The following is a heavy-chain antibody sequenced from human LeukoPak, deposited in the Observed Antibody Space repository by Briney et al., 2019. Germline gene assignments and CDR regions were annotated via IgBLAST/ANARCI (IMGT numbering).Heavy chain of an antibody. D-gene: IGHD2/OR15-2a*01. J-gene: IGHJ6*02. CDR2: IRAYNGNT. Sequence: GASVNVSCKASGYTFTSYGISWVRQAPGQGLEWMGWIRAYNGNTNYAQKLQDRVTMTTDTSTSTAYMELRSLRSDDTAVYYCARFYIAAQYYYGMDVWGQGTTVTVSS. CDR1: GYTFTSYG. CDR3: ARFYIAAQYYYGMDV. V-gene: IGHV1-18*01.